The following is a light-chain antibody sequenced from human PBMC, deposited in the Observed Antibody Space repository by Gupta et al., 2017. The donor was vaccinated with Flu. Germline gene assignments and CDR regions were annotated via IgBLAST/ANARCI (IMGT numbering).Light chain of an antibody. V-gene: IGKV3-20*01. CDR2: GAS. CDR3: QQYGNSPQIT. J-gene: IGKJ5*01. CDR1: QNVRSNY. Sequence: EIVLTQSPGTLSLSPGERATLSCRASQNVRSNYLAWYQQKPGQAPRLLIYGASSRVTGIPDKFGGGGYGTDFPLTIGRLEPEDSAVYYCQQYGNSPQITFGQGTRMEIK.